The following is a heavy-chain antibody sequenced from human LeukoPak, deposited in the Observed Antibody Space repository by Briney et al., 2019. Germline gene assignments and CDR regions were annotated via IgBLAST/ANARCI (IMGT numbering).Heavy chain of an antibody. D-gene: IGHD5-18*01. CDR3: ARDRRTAYFDY. V-gene: IGHV3-20*04. Sequence: GGTLRLSCAASAITFSSYGMSWVRQVPGKGLEWVSGIYWNGGSTGYADSVKGRFTISRDNAKNSLYLQMNSLRAEDTALYYCARDRRTAYFDYWGQGTLVTVSS. CDR1: AITFSSYG. J-gene: IGHJ4*02. CDR2: IYWNGGST.